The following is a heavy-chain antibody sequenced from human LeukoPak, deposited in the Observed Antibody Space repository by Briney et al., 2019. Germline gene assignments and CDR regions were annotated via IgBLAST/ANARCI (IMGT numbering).Heavy chain of an antibody. J-gene: IGHJ4*02. CDR1: GLTFSSYG. D-gene: IGHD3-10*01. CDR2: ISGSGGST. CDR3: AKVMVRGVIKDLYDY. Sequence: PGGSLRLSCAASGLTFSSYGMSWVRQAPGKGLEWVSAISGSGGSTYYADSVKGRFTISRDNSKNTLYLQMNSLRAEDTAVYYCAKVMVRGVIKDLYDYWGQGTLVTVSS. V-gene: IGHV3-23*01.